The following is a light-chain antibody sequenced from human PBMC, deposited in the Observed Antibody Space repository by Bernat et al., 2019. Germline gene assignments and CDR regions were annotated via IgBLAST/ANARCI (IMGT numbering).Light chain of an antibody. CDR2: LAS. CDR3: QQYGISPLT. J-gene: IGKJ4*01. CDR1: QSLSSNY. V-gene: IGKV3-20*01. Sequence: EVVLTQSPGTLSLSPGERATLSCRASQSLSSNYLAWYQQKPGQAPRLLIYLASSRATGIPDRFSGTGTGTDFTLTISRLEPEDFAVNFCQQYGISPLTFGGGTKVEV.